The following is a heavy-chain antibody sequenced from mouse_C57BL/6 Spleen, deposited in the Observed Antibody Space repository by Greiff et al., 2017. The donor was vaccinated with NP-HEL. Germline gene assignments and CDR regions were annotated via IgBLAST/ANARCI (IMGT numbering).Heavy chain of an antibody. CDR1: GYTFTSYG. Sequence: QVQLQQSGAELARPGASVKLSCKASGYTFTSYGISWVKQRTGQGLEWIGEIYPRSGNTYYNEKFKGKATLTADKSSSTAYMELRSLTSEDSSVYFCAREGDDGPWFAYWGQGTLVTVSA. CDR3: AREGDDGPWFAY. V-gene: IGHV1-81*01. D-gene: IGHD2-3*01. J-gene: IGHJ3*01. CDR2: IYPRSGNT.